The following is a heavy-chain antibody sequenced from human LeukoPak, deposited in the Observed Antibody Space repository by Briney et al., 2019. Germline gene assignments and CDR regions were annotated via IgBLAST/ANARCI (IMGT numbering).Heavy chain of an antibody. CDR1: GGSISSSSDY. J-gene: IGHJ4*02. CDR2: IYYSGST. Sequence: SETLSLTCTVSGGSISSSSDYWGWIRQPPGKGLEWIGSIYYSGSTYNNPSLKSRVTISVDTSKNQFSLKLSSVTAADTAVYYCARALHGGSYFLDYWGQGSLVTVSS. V-gene: IGHV4-39*01. CDR3: ARALHGGSYFLDY. D-gene: IGHD1-26*01.